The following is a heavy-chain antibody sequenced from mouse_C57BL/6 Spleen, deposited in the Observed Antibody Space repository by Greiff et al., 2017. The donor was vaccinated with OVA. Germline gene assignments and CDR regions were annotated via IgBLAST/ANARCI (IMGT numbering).Heavy chain of an antibody. CDR1: GFNIKDYY. V-gene: IGHV14-1*01. CDR3: TTNSITTVPFAY. CDR2: IDPEDGDT. D-gene: IGHD1-1*01. J-gene: IGHJ3*01. Sequence: VQLQQSGAELVRPGASVKLSCTASGFNIKDYYMHWVKQRPEQGLEWIGRIDPEDGDTEYAPKFQGKATMTADTSSNTAYLQLSSLTSEDTAVYYCTTNSITTVPFAYWGQGTLVTVSA.